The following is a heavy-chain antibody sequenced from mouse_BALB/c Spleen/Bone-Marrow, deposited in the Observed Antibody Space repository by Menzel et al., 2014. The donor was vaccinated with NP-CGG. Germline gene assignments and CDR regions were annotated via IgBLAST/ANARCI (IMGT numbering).Heavy chain of an antibody. CDR2: IVPSTAYS. D-gene: IGHD2-3*01. CDR1: GYSFTSYT. CDR3: AREGTYDGCYGHFDY. V-gene: IGHV1-4*01. J-gene: IGHJ2*01. Sequence: VKLQESGAELARPGASVRMSCKASGYSFTSYTIHWLKQRPGQGLEWIAYIVPSTAYSNYNQKFKDRATLTADKSSSTASMQLSSLTSEVSAVYYCAREGTYDGCYGHFDYWGPGTTLTVSS.